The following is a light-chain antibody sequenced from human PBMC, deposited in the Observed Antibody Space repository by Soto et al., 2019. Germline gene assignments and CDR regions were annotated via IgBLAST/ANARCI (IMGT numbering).Light chain of an antibody. Sequence: QSALSQPASVSGSPGQSITISCTGTSSDVGGYNYVSWYQQYPGKAPKVMIYEVSNRPAGVSNRFSGSKSGNTASLTISGLQAEDEADYYCSSYTSSSTFVFGAGTKLTVL. CDR3: SSYTSSSTFV. V-gene: IGLV2-14*01. CDR1: SSDVGGYNY. J-gene: IGLJ1*01. CDR2: EVS.